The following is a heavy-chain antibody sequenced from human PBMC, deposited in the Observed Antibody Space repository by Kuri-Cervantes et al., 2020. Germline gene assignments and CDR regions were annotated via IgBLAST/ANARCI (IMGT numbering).Heavy chain of an antibody. CDR3: ASQCGGDCYISYAFDI. CDR1: GFTFSSYSMN. Sequence: GSLRLSCAASGFTFSSYSMNWVRQAPGKGLEWIGSIYYSGSTYYNPSLKSRVTISVDTSKNQFSLKLSSVTAADTAVYYCASQCGGDCYISYAFDIWGQGTMVTVSS. D-gene: IGHD2-21*02. V-gene: IGHV4-59*05. CDR2: IYYSGST. J-gene: IGHJ3*02.